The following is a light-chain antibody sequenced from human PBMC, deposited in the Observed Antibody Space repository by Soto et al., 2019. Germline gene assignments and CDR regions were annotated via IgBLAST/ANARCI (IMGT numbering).Light chain of an antibody. J-gene: IGLJ2*01. CDR2: GVL. Sequence: QSALTQPASVSGSPGHSITISCTGTNSDIGAYNFVSWYQQHPGKAPKLLIYGVLNRPSGISYRFSGAKSANTASLTISGLQAEDEADYYCSSYTSISTVVFGGGTQLTVL. CDR3: SSYTSISTVV. V-gene: IGLV2-14*01. CDR1: NSDIGAYNF.